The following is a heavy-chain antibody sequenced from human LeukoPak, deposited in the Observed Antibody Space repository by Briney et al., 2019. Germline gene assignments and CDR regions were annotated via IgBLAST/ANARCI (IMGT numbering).Heavy chain of an antibody. D-gene: IGHD2-15*01. V-gene: IGHV1-2*02. CDR2: GNPNSGGT. CDR3: ANVLVAATPSLDS. Sequence: GASGKVSCKASGYSFTGHDIHWVRHAPGQGLGWSGWGNPNSGGTKFAQNFQARVTLTSDTSISTAYMELSSLTSDDTAVYYCANVLVAATPSLDSWGQGTLVTVSS. J-gene: IGHJ4*02. CDR1: GYSFTGHD.